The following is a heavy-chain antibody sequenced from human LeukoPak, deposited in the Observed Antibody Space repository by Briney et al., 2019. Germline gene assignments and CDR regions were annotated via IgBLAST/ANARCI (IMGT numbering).Heavy chain of an antibody. CDR3: ARGDGYNLGFDY. Sequence: ASVKVSCKASGGTFSSYTISWVRQAPGQGLEWMGRIIPILGIANYAQKFQGRVTITADKSTSTAYMELRSLRSDDTAVYYRARGDGYNLGFDYWGQGTLVTVSS. J-gene: IGHJ4*02. D-gene: IGHD5-24*01. V-gene: IGHV1-69*02. CDR2: IIPILGIA. CDR1: GGTFSSYT.